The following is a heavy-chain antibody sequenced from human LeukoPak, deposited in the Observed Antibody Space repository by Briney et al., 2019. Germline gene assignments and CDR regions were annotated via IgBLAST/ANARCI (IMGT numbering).Heavy chain of an antibody. V-gene: IGHV3-7*01. Sequence: GGSLRLSCAASGFTFSNSWMSWFRQAPGQRLKWVASIKDDGSDTYYLESVKGRFTISRDNAKTSLFLQMDGLRADDTAVFFCARHLSRGQNFDYWGQGTLVTVSS. CDR3: ARHLSRGQNFDY. CDR1: GFTFSNSW. CDR2: IKDDGSDT. J-gene: IGHJ4*02.